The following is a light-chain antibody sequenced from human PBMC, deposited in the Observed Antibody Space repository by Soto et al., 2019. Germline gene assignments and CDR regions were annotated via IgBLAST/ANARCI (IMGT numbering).Light chain of an antibody. CDR1: QSVSSS. CDR3: QQYYNWPPWT. V-gene: IGKV3-15*01. J-gene: IGKJ1*01. CDR2: GAS. Sequence: MTQSPSTLSASVGDTVPVTCRASQSVSSSLAWYQQKPGQAPRLLIYGASTRATGIPARFSGSGSGTDFTLSISSLQSEDFAIYCCQQYYNWPPWTFGQGTKVDIK.